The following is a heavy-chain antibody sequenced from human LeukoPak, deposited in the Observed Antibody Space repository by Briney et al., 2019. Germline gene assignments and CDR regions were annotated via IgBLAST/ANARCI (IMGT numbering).Heavy chain of an antibody. J-gene: IGHJ4*02. CDR2: IRYDGSNK. CDR3: AKDPGLLWFGEYYFDY. CDR1: GFTFSSYG. D-gene: IGHD3-10*01. V-gene: IGHV3-30*02. Sequence: GGSLRLSCAASGFTFSSYGMHWVRQAPGKGLEWVAFIRYDGSNKYYADSVKGRFTISRDNSKNPLYLQMNSLRAEDTAVYYCAKDPGLLWFGEYYFDYWGQGTLVTVSS.